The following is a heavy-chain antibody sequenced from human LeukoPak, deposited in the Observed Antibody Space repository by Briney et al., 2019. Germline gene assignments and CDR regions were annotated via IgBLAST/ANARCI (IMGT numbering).Heavy chain of an antibody. Sequence: SETLSLTCTVSGGSISSYYWSWIRQPPGKGLEWIGYIYYSGSTNYNPSLKSRVTISVDTSKNQFSLKLSSVTAADTAVYYCAATAEYYDSSGYYNYWGQGTLVTASS. D-gene: IGHD3-22*01. V-gene: IGHV4-59*01. J-gene: IGHJ4*02. CDR2: IYYSGST. CDR3: AATAEYYDSSGYYNY. CDR1: GGSISSYY.